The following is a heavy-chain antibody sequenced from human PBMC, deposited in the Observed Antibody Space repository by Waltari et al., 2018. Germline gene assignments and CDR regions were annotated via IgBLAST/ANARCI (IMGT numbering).Heavy chain of an antibody. CDR2: ISGSGGST. J-gene: IGHJ6*02. CDR3: AKVQNLVGATYYYGMDV. D-gene: IGHD1-26*01. Sequence: EVQLLESGGGLVQPGGSLRLSCAASGFTFSSYAMSWVRQAPGKGLEWVSAISGSGGSTYYADSVKGRFTISRDNSKNTLYLQMNSLRAEDTAVYYCAKVQNLVGATYYYGMDVWGQGTTVTVSS. CDR1: GFTFSSYA. V-gene: IGHV3-23*01.